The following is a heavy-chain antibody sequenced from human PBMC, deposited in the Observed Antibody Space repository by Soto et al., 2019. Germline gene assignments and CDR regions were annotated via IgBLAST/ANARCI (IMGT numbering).Heavy chain of an antibody. CDR2: IYYSGNT. D-gene: IGHD5-18*01. Sequence: PPETLSLTCTVSGGSIRSGGYYWRWVRQNPRRGLEWIGSIYYSGNTYYNPSLKSRLTISVDTSKNQFSLNLSSVTAADTAVYYCARDRLMATAGTARHYFGLDVWGQGTTVTVSS. V-gene: IGHV4-31*03. J-gene: IGHJ6*02. CDR3: ARDRLMATAGTARHYFGLDV. CDR1: GGSIRSGGYY.